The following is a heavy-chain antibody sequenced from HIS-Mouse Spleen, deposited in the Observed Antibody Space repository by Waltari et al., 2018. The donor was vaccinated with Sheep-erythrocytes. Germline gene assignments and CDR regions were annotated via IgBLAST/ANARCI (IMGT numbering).Heavy chain of an antibody. Sequence: EVQLVESGGGLVKPGGSLRLSCAASGFTFSSYSMNWVRKAPGKGRELVSSISSSSSYIYYASSVKGRFTIYRDNAKNSLYLQMNSLRAEDTAVYYCARVASGATFDYWGQGTLVTVSS. CDR3: ARVASGATFDY. D-gene: IGHD1-26*01. CDR2: ISSSSSYI. CDR1: GFTFSSYS. J-gene: IGHJ4*02. V-gene: IGHV3-21*01.